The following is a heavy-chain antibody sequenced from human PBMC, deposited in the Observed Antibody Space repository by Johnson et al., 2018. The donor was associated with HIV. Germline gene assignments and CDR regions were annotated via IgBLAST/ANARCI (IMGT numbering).Heavy chain of an antibody. CDR3: AKDIDRWATVTTLVVAFDI. CDR2: ISWNSGSI. Sequence: LLVESGGGLVQPGRSLRLSCAASGFTFDDYAMHWVRQAPGKGLEWVSGISWNSGSIGYADSVKGRFTISRDNAKNSLYLQMNSLRAEDTALYYCAKDIDRWATVTTLVVAFDIWGQGTMVTVSS. D-gene: IGHD4-17*01. V-gene: IGHV3-9*01. CDR1: GFTFDDYA. J-gene: IGHJ3*02.